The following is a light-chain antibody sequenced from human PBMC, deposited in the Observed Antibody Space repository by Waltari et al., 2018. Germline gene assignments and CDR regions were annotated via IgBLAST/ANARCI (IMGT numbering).Light chain of an antibody. CDR2: WAS. J-gene: IGKJ2*01. V-gene: IGKV4-1*01. CDR1: QSVLNTSNKRNH. CDR3: QQYYRTPPYT. Sequence: DIVMTQSPDSLAVSLGERATVNCKSSQSVLNTSNKRNHLAWYQQKPGQPPKLLIYWASNRESAVPDRFSGSGSGTDFTLTISSLQADDVAVYYCQQYYRTPPYTFGQGTKLEIK.